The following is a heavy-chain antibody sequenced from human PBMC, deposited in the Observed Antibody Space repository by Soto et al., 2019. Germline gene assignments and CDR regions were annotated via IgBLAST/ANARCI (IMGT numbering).Heavy chain of an antibody. D-gene: IGHD1-1*01. CDR1: GGSITTNGHY. V-gene: IGHV4-31*03. J-gene: IGHJ4*02. CDR3: ASVELEPTYETYYFDY. CDR2: IYYTGNS. Sequence: SETLSLTCSVSGGSITTNGHYWTWIRQHPGQGLEWIAYIYYTGNSYLNPSLKSRLSISVDTSKNQFSLELRSVTAADTAVYYCASVELEPTYETYYFDYWGQGTLVTVSS.